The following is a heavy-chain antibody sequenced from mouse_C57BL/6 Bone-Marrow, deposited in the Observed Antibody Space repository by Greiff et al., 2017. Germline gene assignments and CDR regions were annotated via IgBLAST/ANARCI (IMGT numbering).Heavy chain of an antibody. J-gene: IGHJ2*01. CDR1: GYTFTDYE. D-gene: IGHD1-1*01. CDR2: IDPETGGT. V-gene: IGHV1-15*01. CDR3: TRPVGFDY. Sequence: VQVVESGAELVRPGASVTLSCKASGYTFTDYEMHWVKQTPVHGLEWIGAIDPETGGTAYNQKFKGKAILTADKSSSTAYMELRSLTSEDSAVYYCTRPVGFDYWGQGTTLTVSS.